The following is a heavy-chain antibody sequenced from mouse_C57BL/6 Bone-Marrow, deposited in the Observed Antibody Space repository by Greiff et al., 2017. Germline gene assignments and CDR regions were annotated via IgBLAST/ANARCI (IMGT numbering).Heavy chain of an antibody. CDR2: IYPRSGNT. CDR1: GYTFTSYG. J-gene: IGHJ1*03. Sequence: VKLVESGAELARPGASVKLSCKASGYTFTSYGISWVKQRPGQGLEWIGEIYPRSGNTYYNEKFKGKATLTADKSSSTAYMELRSLTSEDSAVYFCASSYWYFDVWGTGTTVTVSS. CDR3: ASSYWYFDV. V-gene: IGHV1-81*01.